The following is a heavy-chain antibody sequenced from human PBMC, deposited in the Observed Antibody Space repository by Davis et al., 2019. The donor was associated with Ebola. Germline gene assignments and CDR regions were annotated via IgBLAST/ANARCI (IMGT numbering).Heavy chain of an antibody. Sequence: GASLKISCAASGFISSSYSMNWVRQAPGKGLGWVSSISSSSSYIYYADSVKGRFTISSDNAKNSLYLQMNSLRAEDTAVYYCARGPHDYGVHDACDICGQETMVTVSS. CDR2: ISSSSSYI. D-gene: IGHD4-17*01. CDR1: GFISSSYS. J-gene: IGHJ3*02. V-gene: IGHV3-21*01. CDR3: ARGPHDYGVHDACDI.